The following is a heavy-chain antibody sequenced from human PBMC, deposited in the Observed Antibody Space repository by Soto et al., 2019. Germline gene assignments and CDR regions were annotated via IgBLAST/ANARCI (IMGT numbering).Heavy chain of an antibody. CDR1: GFTFSSYG. J-gene: IGHJ4*01. CDR2: IWYDGSNK. CDR3: ARAPPNYSGSGSYEGRPFY. V-gene: IGHV3-33*01. D-gene: IGHD3-10*01. Sequence: QVQLVESGGGVVQPGRSLRLSCAASGFTFSSYGMHWVRQAPGKGLEWVAVIWYDGSNKYYGDSVKGRFTISRDNSKNTLYLQMNSLRVEDTAVYYCARAPPNYSGSGSYEGRPFYCGQGTLVTVSS.